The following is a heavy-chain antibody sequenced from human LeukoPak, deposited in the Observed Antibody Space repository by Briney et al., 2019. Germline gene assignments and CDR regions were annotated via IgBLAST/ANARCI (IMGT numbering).Heavy chain of an antibody. CDR1: GFTFSSYA. CDR3: AKNSPKPAGTYFQH. J-gene: IGHJ1*01. CDR2: ITNTGAT. V-gene: IGHV3-23*01. D-gene: IGHD2-2*01. Sequence: GGSLRLSCAASGFTFSSYAMSWVRLAPAPGKGLEWVSTITNTGATYYADSVKGRFTISRDNSKNTLYLEMNSLRAEDTAVYYCAKNSPKPAGTYFQHCGQGTLVTVSS.